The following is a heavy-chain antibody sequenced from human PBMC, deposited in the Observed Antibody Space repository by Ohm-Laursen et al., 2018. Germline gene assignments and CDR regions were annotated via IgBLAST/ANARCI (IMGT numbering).Heavy chain of an antibody. J-gene: IGHJ5*01. Sequence: SLRLSCAAFGFTFSSYSMNWVRQPPGKGLEWVSTITGNGGSTYSADSVKGRFTISRDNSKNTLYLQLDGLRAEDTAIYYCTRPPLERRKWWFDPWGQGTLVTVSS. V-gene: IGHV3-23*01. CDR1: GFTFSSYS. CDR3: TRPPLERRKWWFDP. D-gene: IGHD1-1*01. CDR2: ITGNGGST.